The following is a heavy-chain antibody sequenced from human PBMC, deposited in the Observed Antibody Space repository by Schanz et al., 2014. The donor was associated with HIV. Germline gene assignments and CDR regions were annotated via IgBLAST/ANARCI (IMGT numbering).Heavy chain of an antibody. CDR3: AKDQGYDFWSGYYNYYNMDV. V-gene: IGHV3-30*18. J-gene: IGHJ6*02. Sequence: QVQLVESGGGVVQPGRSLRLSCAASGFTFSSYGMHWVRQAPGKGLELGAVISNDGSNKCYADSVKGRFTISRDNSKNTLYLQMNSLRTEDTAVYYCAKDQGYDFWSGYYNYYNMDVWGQGTTVTVSS. CDR2: ISNDGSNK. CDR1: GFTFSSYG. D-gene: IGHD3-3*01.